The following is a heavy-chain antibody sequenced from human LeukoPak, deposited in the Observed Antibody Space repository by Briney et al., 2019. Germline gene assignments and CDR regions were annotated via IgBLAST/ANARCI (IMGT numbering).Heavy chain of an antibody. CDR3: ARDNWVDC. V-gene: IGHV3-48*04. J-gene: IGHJ5*01. CDR1: GFTFSSYG. Sequence: GGSLRLSCAASGFTFSSYGMTWVRQAPGKGLEWVSFIDTSSTTMYYTDSVKGRFTISRDNAKNSLYLQMNGLKVEDTAIYYCARDNWVDCWGQGTLVTVSS. CDR2: IDTSSTTM.